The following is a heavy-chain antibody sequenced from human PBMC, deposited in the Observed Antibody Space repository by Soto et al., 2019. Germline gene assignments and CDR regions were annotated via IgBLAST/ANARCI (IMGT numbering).Heavy chain of an antibody. CDR2: IYYSGST. D-gene: IGHD3-3*01. CDR3: ARNSGDFWSGPLDY. Sequence: PSETLSLTCTVSGGSISSGGYYWSWIRQHPGKGLEWIGYIYYSGSTYYNPSLKSRVTISVDTSKNQFSLKLSSVTAADTAVYYCARNSGDFWSGPLDYWGQGTLVTVSS. V-gene: IGHV4-31*03. J-gene: IGHJ4*02. CDR1: GGSISSGGYY.